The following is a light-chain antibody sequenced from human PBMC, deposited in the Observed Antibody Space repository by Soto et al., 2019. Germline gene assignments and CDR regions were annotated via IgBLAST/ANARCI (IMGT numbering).Light chain of an antibody. CDR2: GAS. J-gene: IGKJ2*01. V-gene: IGKV3-20*01. Sequence: EIVLTQSPGTLSLSPGERATLSCRASQSVSSSYLAWYQQKPGQAPRLLIYGASSRATGIPDRFSGSGSGTGFTLTISRLEPEDFAEYYCHQYGSSPLYTFGQGNKLEIK. CDR1: QSVSSSY. CDR3: HQYGSSPLYT.